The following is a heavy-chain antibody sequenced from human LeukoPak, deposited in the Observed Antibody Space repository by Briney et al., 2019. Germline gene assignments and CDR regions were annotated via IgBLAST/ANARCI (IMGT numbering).Heavy chain of an antibody. J-gene: IGHJ6*03. CDR1: GGSTSSYY. D-gene: IGHD4-17*01. V-gene: IGHV4-59*01. CDR3: ARAGTTVTTLHMDV. Sequence: SETLSLTCTVSGGSTSSYYWSWIRQPPGKGLEWIGYIYYSGSTNYNPSLKSRVTISVDTSKNQFSLKLSSVTAADTAVYYCARAGTTVTTLHMDVWGKGTTVTVSS. CDR2: IYYSGST.